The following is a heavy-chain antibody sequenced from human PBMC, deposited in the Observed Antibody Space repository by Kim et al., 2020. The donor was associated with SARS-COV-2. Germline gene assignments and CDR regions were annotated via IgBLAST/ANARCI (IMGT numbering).Heavy chain of an antibody. CDR3: ARGSGYPTDTDAFDI. Sequence: PSLKSRVTISVDTSKNQFSLKLSFVTAADTAVYYCARGSGYPTDTDAFDIWGQGTMVTVSS. V-gene: IGHV4-31*02. J-gene: IGHJ3*02. D-gene: IGHD3-22*01.